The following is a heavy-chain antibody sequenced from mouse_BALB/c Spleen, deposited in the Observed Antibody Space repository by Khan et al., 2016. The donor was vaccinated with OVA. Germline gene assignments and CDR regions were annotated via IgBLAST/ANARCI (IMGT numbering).Heavy chain of an antibody. CDR2: INPSSGYT. CDR1: GYTFTSYT. CDR3: ERNHEG. V-gene: IGHV1-4*01. Sequence: QVQLQQSGAGLVRPGASLKMSCKASGYTFTSYTMHWVKQRPGQGLEWIAYINPSSGYTNYHQNFKDKATLTADKSSNTAYMQMSSLTSEDSAVYDCERNHEGWGQGTTVTVSS. J-gene: IGHJ1*01.